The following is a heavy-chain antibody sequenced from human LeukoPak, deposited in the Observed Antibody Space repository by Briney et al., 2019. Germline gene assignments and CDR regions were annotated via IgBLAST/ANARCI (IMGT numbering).Heavy chain of an antibody. CDR3: ARVPLSYYYFYMDV. J-gene: IGHJ6*03. Sequence: SETLSLTCTVSGGSISSYYWSWIRQPPGKGLEWIGYIYYSGSTNYNPSLKSRVTISVDTSKNQFSLKLSSVSAADTAVYYCARVPLSYYYFYMDVWGKGTTVTVSS. CDR2: IYYSGST. V-gene: IGHV4-59*01. CDR1: GGSISSYY.